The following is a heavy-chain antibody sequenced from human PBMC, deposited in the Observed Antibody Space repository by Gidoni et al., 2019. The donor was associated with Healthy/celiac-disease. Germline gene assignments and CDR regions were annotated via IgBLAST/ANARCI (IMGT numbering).Heavy chain of an antibody. CDR3: ARASGGYFDWLLYPPGYYYYGMDV. J-gene: IGHJ6*02. CDR1: GFTFSSYS. V-gene: IGHV3-21*01. D-gene: IGHD3-9*01. CDR2: ISSSSSYI. Sequence: EVQLVESGGGLVKPGGSLRLSCAASGFTFSSYSMNWVRPAPGKGLEWVSSISSSSSYIYYADSVKGRFTISRDNAKNSLYLQMNSLRAEDTAVYYCARASGGYFDWLLYPPGYYYYGMDVWGQGTTVTVSS.